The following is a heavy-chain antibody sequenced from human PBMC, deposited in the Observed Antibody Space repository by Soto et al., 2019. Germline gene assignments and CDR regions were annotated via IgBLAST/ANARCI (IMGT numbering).Heavy chain of an antibody. V-gene: IGHV1-3*01. Sequence: GASVKVSCKASGYTFTSYAMHWVRQAPGQRLEWMGWINAGNGNTKYSQKFQGRVTITRDTSASTAYMELSSLRSEDTAVYYCARATYYYGSGSYYTSYYYYYGMDVWGQGTTVTV. J-gene: IGHJ6*02. CDR2: INAGNGNT. D-gene: IGHD3-10*01. CDR3: ARATYYYGSGSYYTSYYYYYGMDV. CDR1: GYTFTSYA.